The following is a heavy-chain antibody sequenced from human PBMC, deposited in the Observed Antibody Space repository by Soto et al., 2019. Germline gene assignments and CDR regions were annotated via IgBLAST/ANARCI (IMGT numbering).Heavy chain of an antibody. V-gene: IGHV3-74*03. J-gene: IGHJ6*04. D-gene: IGHD3-10*01. Sequence: EVQMVESGGGVVQPGGSLRLSCAASGFTLSGRSMHWVRQAPGQGLVWVSGIDNAGTDSTYAASVKGRFTSSRDNAKNMLYLQMSSLRVEDTAVYYCARGWFGPDVWGKGTTVTVSS. CDR3: ARGWFGPDV. CDR1: GFTLSGRS. CDR2: IDNAGTDS.